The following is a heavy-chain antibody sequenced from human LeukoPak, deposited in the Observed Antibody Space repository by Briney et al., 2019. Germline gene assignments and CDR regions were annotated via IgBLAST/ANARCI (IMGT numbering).Heavy chain of an antibody. CDR1: GYTFSGYY. J-gene: IGHJ4*02. V-gene: IGHV1-2*02. D-gene: IGHD3/OR15-3a*01. Sequence: ASVKVSCKASGYTFSGYYMYWVRQAPGQGLEWMGWINPNSGGTNYAQKFQGRVTMTRDTSISTAYMELSRLRSDDTAVYYCARDRARWGCKTFGHWGRGPLVTVSS. CDR2: INPNSGGT. CDR3: ARDRARWGCKTFGH.